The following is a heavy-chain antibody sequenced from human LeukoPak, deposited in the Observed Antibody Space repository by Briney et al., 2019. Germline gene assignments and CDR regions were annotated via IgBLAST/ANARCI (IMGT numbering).Heavy chain of an antibody. V-gene: IGHV1-18*01. Sequence: GASVKVSCKASGYTFTSYGISWVRQAPGQGLEWMGWISAYNGNTNYAQKLQGRVTMTTDTSTSTAYMELRSLRSDDTAVYYCAGDVVAATGDSEDFDPWGQGTLVTVSS. D-gene: IGHD2-15*01. J-gene: IGHJ5*02. CDR3: AGDVVAATGDSEDFDP. CDR2: ISAYNGNT. CDR1: GYTFTSYG.